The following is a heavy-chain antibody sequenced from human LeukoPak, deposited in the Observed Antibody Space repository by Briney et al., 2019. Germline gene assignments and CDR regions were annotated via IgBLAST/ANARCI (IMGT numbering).Heavy chain of an antibody. Sequence: PGGSLRLSCAASGFALSEYTTNWVRQAPEKALDWVSAIYPNGNTFYADSVRGRFTISRDTSKSTLYLEMSSLRVEDTAIYYCVKDRQPDSAWTFDYWGQGTLVSVSS. CDR2: IYPNGNT. CDR3: VKDRQPDSAWTFDY. CDR1: GFALSEYT. J-gene: IGHJ4*02. V-gene: IGHV3-23*01. D-gene: IGHD6-19*01.